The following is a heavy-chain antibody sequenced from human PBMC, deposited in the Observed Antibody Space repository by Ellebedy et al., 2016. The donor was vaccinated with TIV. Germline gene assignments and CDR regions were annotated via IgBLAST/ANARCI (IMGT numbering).Heavy chain of an antibody. CDR3: ARGWSTPDS. CDR2: IRSTGSDQ. D-gene: IGHD2-15*01. V-gene: IGHV3-21*01. J-gene: IGHJ4*02. CDR1: GFTVSSNY. Sequence: PGGSLRLSCAASGFTVSSNYMNWVRQPPGKGLEWVSSIRSTGSDQYYAESARGRFTISRDNAQNSLFLQMNSLRAEDTAVYYCARGWSTPDSWGQGTLGIVSS.